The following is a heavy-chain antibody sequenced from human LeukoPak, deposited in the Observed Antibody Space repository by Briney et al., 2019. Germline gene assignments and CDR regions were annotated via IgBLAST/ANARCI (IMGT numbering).Heavy chain of an antibody. J-gene: IGHJ5*02. Sequence: ASVKVSCKASGYTFTGYYMHWVRQAPGQGLEWMGIINPSGGSTSYAQKFQGRVTMTRDTSTSTVYMELSSLRSEDTAVYYCASGGDYYGSGSLFDPWGQGTLVTVSS. V-gene: IGHV1-46*01. CDR3: ASGGDYYGSGSLFDP. CDR2: INPSGGST. CDR1: GYTFTGYY. D-gene: IGHD3-10*01.